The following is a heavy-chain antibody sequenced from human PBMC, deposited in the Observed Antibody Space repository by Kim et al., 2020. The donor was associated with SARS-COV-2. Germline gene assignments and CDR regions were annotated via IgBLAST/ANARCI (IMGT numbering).Heavy chain of an antibody. CDR1: GFTFSSYS. V-gene: IGHV3-21*01. J-gene: IGHJ2*01. CDR3: ARERVEWELPVDFDL. Sequence: GGSLRLSCAASGFTFSSYSMNWVRQAPGKGLEWVSSISSSSSYIYYADSVKGRFTISRDNAKNSLYLQMNSLRAEGTAVYYCARERVEWELPVDFDLWGRGTLVTVSS. CDR2: ISSSSSYI. D-gene: IGHD1-26*01.